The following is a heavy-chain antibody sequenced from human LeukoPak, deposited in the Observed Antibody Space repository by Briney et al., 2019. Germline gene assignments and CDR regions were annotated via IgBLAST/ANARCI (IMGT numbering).Heavy chain of an antibody. J-gene: IGHJ5*02. V-gene: IGHV3-21*01. CDR2: ISSSSSYI. CDR1: GFTFSSYS. Sequence: GGSLRLXCAASGFTFSSYSMNWVRQAPGKGLESVSSISSSSSYIYYADSVKGRFTISRDNAKNSLYLQMNSLRAEDTAVYYCARARVVAAIDDWFDPWGQGTLVTVSS. CDR3: ARARVVAAIDDWFDP. D-gene: IGHD2-15*01.